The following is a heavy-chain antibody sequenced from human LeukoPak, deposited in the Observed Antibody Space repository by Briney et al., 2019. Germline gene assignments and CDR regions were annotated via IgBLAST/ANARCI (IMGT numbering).Heavy chain of an antibody. CDR2: ISKSGTYI. CDR3: ARGSGTHH. V-gene: IGHV3-21*01. J-gene: IGHJ5*02. CDR1: GFSFSGHS. D-gene: IGHD3-10*01. Sequence: GGSLRLSCAASGFSFSGHSRNWVRQAPGKGLEWVSSISKSGTYIYYADSVRGRFTISRDNANNSLYLQMNSLRAEDTALYYCARGSGTHHWGQGTLVSVSS.